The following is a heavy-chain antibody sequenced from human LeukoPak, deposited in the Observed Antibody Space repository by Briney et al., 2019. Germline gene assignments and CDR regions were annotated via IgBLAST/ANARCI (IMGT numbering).Heavy chain of an antibody. V-gene: IGHV3-30*18. CDR1: GFTFSSYG. Sequence: GGSLRLSCAASGFTFSSYGMHWVRQPPGKGLEWVAVISYDGSNKFYADSVKGRFTISRDNSKNTLYLQMNNLRAEDTAVYYCAKDHSSSHDAFDIWGQGTMVTASS. CDR3: AKDHSSSHDAFDI. J-gene: IGHJ3*02. CDR2: ISYDGSNK. D-gene: IGHD6-13*01.